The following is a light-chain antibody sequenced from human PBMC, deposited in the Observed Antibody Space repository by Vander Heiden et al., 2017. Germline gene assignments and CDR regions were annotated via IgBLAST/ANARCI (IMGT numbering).Light chain of an antibody. Sequence: AIRMTPSPSSLSASTGDRVTITCRASQGISSYLAWYQQKPGKAPKLLIYAASTLQSGVPSRFSGSGSGTDFTLTISCLQSEDFATYYCQQYYSYPPGYTFGQGTKLEIK. CDR3: QQYYSYPPGYT. V-gene: IGKV1-8*01. J-gene: IGKJ2*01. CDR1: QGISSY. CDR2: AAS.